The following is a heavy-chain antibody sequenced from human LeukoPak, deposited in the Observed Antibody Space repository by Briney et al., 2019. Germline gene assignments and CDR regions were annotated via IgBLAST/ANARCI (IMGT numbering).Heavy chain of an antibody. D-gene: IGHD2-8*01. CDR2: TRKKGFGGTT. CDR3: TRANCVNGVCYHFDY. V-gene: IGHV3-49*04. Sequence: GGSLRLSCTASGFTFGDYAMSWVRQAPGKGLEWVGFTRKKGFGGTTEHAASVKGRFTISRDDSKSIAYLQMNSLKTEDTAVYYCTRANCVNGVCYHFDYWGQGTLVTVSS. J-gene: IGHJ4*02. CDR1: GFTFGDYA.